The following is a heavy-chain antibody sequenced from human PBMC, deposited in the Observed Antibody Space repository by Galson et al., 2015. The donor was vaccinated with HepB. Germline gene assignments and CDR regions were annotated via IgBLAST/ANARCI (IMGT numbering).Heavy chain of an antibody. CDR2: ISGSGGST. CDR1: GFTFSSYA. V-gene: IGHV3-23*01. J-gene: IGHJ3*02. D-gene: IGHD2-15*01. CDR3: AKDESLDIVVVGDAFDI. Sequence: SLRLSCAASGFTFSSYAMSWVRQAPGKGLEWVSAISGSGGSTYYADSVKGRFTISRDNSKNTLYLQMNSLRAEDTAVYYCAKDESLDIVVVGDAFDIWGQGTMVTVSS.